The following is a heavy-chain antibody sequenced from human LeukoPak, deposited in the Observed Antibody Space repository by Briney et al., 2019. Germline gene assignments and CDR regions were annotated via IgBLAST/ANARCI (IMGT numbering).Heavy chain of an antibody. CDR1: GFSFSTYS. CDR2: ISRNSRYI. V-gene: IGHV3-21*06. D-gene: IGHD4-17*01. Sequence: PGGSLRLSCAASGFSFSTYSMNWVRQAPGKGLEWVSSISRNSRYIYYADSMRGRSTISRDNAKNSLYLQMNSLKPEDTAVYYCARDRGDDQPPQTRDYWGQGTLVTVSS. CDR3: ARDRGDDQPPQTRDY. J-gene: IGHJ4*02.